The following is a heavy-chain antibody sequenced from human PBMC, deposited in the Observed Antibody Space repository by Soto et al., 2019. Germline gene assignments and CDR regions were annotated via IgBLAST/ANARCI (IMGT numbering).Heavy chain of an antibody. V-gene: IGHV3-23*01. Sequence: EVQLLESGGGLVQPGGSLRLSCAASGFTFSSYAMSWVRQAPGKGLEWVSAISGSGGSTYYADSVKGRFTISRDNSKQALDLQMNSLRAVDTGVYECAKDITIFGVPLPNDGFGPRGQGTLVTVSS. D-gene: IGHD3-3*01. CDR2: ISGSGGST. CDR1: GFTFSSYA. CDR3: AKDITIFGVPLPNDGFGP. J-gene: IGHJ5*02.